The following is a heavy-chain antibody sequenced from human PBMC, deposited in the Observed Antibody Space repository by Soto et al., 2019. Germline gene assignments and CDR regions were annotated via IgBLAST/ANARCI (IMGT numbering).Heavy chain of an antibody. CDR2: IRTSSTYI. CDR3: ARDRAPFCGGDCGLVDV. V-gene: IGHV3-21*01. Sequence: GGSLRLSCAASGFNFNNFGMNWFRQAPGKGLEWVSSIRTSSTYIYYAESVKDRFTISRDNAKKSLYLEMNRLGVEDTAVYYCARDRAPFCGGDCGLVDVWGQGTSVTVSS. J-gene: IGHJ6*02. CDR1: GFNFNNFG. D-gene: IGHD2-21*02.